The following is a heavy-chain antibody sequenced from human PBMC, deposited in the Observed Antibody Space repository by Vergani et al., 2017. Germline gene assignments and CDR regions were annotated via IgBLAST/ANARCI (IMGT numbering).Heavy chain of an antibody. CDR1: GFSFSSFG. V-gene: IGHV3-30*02. CDR2: IRYDGSNK. CDR3: AQKGATTFDY. D-gene: IGHD1-26*01. J-gene: IGHJ4*02. Sequence: QVQLVESGGGVVQPGRSLRLSCAASGFSFSSFGFHWVRQAPGKGLEWVAFIRYDGSNKYYADSVKGRFTISRDNSKNTLYLQMNSLRAEDTAVYYCAQKGATTFDYWGQGTLVTVSS.